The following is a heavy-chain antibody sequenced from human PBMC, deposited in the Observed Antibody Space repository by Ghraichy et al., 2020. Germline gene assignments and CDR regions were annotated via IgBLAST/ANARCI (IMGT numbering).Heavy chain of an antibody. V-gene: IGHV3-13*01. Sequence: GESLNISCAASGVGVKREERKGGRKGKGKGRERGGGRGRGGDTNDIDSVKGRFTITREEVKNTFYLQMNSLRAGDTAVYYCTRSGQSYFHGLDVWGQGTTVTVSS. J-gene: IGHJ6*02. D-gene: IGHD1-14*01. CDR1: GVGVKREE. CDR2: RGRGGDT. CDR3: TRSGQSYFHGLDV.